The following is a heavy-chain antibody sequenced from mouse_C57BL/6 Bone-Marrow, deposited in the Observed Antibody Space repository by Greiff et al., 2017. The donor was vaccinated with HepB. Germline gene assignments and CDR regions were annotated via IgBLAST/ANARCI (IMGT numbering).Heavy chain of an antibody. CDR3: AREGVTTVPYYFDY. J-gene: IGHJ2*01. CDR2: INPNNGGT. D-gene: IGHD1-1*01. Sequence: VQLQQPGTELVKPGASVKLSCKASGYTFTSYWMHWVKQRPGQGLEWIGNINPNNGGTNYNEKFKSKATLTVDKSSSTAYMQLSSLTSEDSAVYYCAREGVTTVPYYFDYWGQGTTLTVSS. V-gene: IGHV1-53*01. CDR1: GYTFTSYW.